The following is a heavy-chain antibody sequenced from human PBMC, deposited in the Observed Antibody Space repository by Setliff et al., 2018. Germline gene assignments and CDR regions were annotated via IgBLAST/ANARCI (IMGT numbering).Heavy chain of an antibody. D-gene: IGHD3-16*01. CDR2: INPSSGAT. V-gene: IGHV1-2*06. CDR3: ARDGGGDSDAFDI. CDR1: GYTFTGYY. Sequence: GASVKVSCKASGYTFTGYYMYWVRQAPGQGLERMGRINPSSGATIYAQKFQGRVTMTSDTSISTAYMELGRLRSDDTAVYFCARDGGGDSDAFDIWGQGTMVTVSS. J-gene: IGHJ3*02.